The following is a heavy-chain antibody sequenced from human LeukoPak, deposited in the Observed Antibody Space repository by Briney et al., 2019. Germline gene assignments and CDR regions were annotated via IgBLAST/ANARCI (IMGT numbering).Heavy chain of an antibody. CDR1: GYTFTGYY. J-gene: IGHJ3*02. CDR2: INPNSGGT. Sequence: GASVKVSCKASGYTFTGYYTHWVRQAPGRGLEWMGWINPNSGGTNYAQKFQGRVTMTRDTSISTAYMELSRLRSDDTAVYYCARDGRRKLGIDAFDIWGQGTMVTVYS. CDR3: ARDGRRKLGIDAFDI. D-gene: IGHD7-27*01. V-gene: IGHV1-2*02.